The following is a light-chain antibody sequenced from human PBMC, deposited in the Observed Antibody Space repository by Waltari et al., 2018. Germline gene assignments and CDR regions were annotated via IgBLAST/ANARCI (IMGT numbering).Light chain of an antibody. CDR3: QQSYTTPRT. J-gene: IGKJ2*01. Sequence: DIQMTQSPSSLSASVGDRVTITCRASQNITTYLNWYQQKPGKAPNVLIYAAASLQSGVPLSFSGSGSGTHFTLTINSLQPEDCATYYCQQSYTTPRTFGQGTNLQIK. CDR1: QNITTY. V-gene: IGKV1-39*01. CDR2: AAA.